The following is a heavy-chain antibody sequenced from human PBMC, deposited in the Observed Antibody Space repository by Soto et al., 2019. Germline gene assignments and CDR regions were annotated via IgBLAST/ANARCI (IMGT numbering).Heavy chain of an antibody. CDR1: GGSISSSSYY. Sequence: SETLSLTCTVSGGSISSSSYYWGWIRQPPGKGLEWIGSIYYSGSTYYNPSLKSRVTISVDTSKNQFSLKLSSVTAADTAVYYCASLFYGDEYYYYMDVWGKGTTVTVSS. CDR2: IYYSGST. V-gene: IGHV4-39*01. CDR3: ASLFYGDEYYYYMDV. J-gene: IGHJ6*03. D-gene: IGHD4-17*01.